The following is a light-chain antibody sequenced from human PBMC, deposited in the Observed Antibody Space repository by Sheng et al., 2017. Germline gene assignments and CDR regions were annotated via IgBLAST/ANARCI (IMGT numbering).Light chain of an antibody. J-gene: IGKJ3*01. CDR3: QQASRYPLT. V-gene: IGKV1-8*01. CDR1: QGISSY. CDR2: AAS. Sequence: AIRLTQSPSSLSASTGDSVTITCRASQGISSYLAWYQQKPGKAPKLLIHAASTLQSGVPSRFSGSRSGTDFTLTISSLQPEDFATYYCQQASRYPLTFGPGTKVDVK.